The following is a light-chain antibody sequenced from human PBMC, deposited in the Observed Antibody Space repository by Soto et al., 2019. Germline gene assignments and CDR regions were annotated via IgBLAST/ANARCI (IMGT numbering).Light chain of an antibody. CDR2: EVS. CDR1: SSDVGGYNY. J-gene: IGLJ3*02. CDR3: SSYTSSSTGV. V-gene: IGLV2-14*01. Sequence: QPASVSGSPGQSITISCTGTSSDVGGYNYVSWYQQHPGKAPKLMIHEVSKRPSGVSNRFSGSKSGNTASLTISGLQAEDEAAYYCSSYTSSSTGVFGGGTKLTVL.